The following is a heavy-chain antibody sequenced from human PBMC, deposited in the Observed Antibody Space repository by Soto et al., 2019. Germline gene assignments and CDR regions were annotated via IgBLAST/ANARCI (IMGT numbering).Heavy chain of an antibody. D-gene: IGHD4-17*01. CDR1: GGSFSGYY. CDR2: INHSGST. J-gene: IGHJ4*02. V-gene: IGHV4-34*01. Sequence: SETLSLTCAVYGGSFSGYYWSWIRQPPGKGLEWIGEINHSGSTNYNPSLKSQVTISVDTSKNQFSLKLSSVTAADTAVYYCARGPASSTVTTSFDYWGQGTLVTVSS. CDR3: ARGPASSTVTTSFDY.